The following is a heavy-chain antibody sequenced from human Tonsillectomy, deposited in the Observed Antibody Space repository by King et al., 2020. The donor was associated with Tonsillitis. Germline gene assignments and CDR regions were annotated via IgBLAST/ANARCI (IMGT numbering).Heavy chain of an antibody. CDR2: IYYSGST. CDR1: GGSISSGDYY. Sequence: VQLVESGPGLVKPSQTLSLTCTVSGGSISSGDYYWSWIRQPPGKGLEWIGYIYYSGSTYYNPSLKSRLTISVDTSKNQVSLKLSSVTAADTAVYYCARTLAYYYLDGWGKGTTVTVSS. J-gene: IGHJ6*03. V-gene: IGHV4-30-4*01. CDR3: ARTLAYYYLDG.